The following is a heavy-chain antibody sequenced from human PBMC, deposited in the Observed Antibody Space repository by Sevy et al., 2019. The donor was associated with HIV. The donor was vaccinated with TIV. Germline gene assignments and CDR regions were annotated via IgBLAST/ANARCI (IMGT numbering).Heavy chain of an antibody. Sequence: GGSLRLSCAASGFIFNNYDMYWIRQAPGKGLEWVATVSYDGADKDYADIVKGRFTISRDSSRSMLYLQMMSLRTEDTGVYFCAIYMGDCSGVTCYSGAMSPFESWGQGTLVTVSS. CDR1: GFIFNNYD. V-gene: IGHV3-30*03. CDR2: VSYDGADK. J-gene: IGHJ4*02. CDR3: AIYMGDCSGVTCYSGAMSPFES. D-gene: IGHD2-15*01.